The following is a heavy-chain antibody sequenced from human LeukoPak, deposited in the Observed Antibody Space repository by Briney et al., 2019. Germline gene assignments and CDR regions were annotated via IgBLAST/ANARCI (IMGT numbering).Heavy chain of an antibody. CDR2: MSYDGSDK. J-gene: IGHJ6*02. V-gene: IGHV3-30*18. D-gene: IGHD3-10*02. Sequence: GGSLRLSCAASGFTFSSYAMSWVRQAPGKGLEWVAVMSYDGSDKYYADSVKGRFTISRDNSKNTLYLQMNSLRAEDTAVYYCAKAVTGCSGSCPFYYYYGMDVWGQGTTVTVSS. CDR1: GFTFSSYA. CDR3: AKAVTGCSGSCPFYYYYGMDV.